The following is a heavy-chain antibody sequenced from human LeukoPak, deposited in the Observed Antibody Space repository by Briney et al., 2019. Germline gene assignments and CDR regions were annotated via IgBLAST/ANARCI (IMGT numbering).Heavy chain of an antibody. V-gene: IGHV3-74*01. CDR2: INSDGSST. Sequence: GGSLRLSRAASGFTFSSYWMHWARQAPGKGLGWVSRINSDGSSTSYADSVKGRFTISRDNAKNTLYLQMNSLRAEDTAVYYCARATGGYYDFWSGYYTYYYYYYYMDVWGKGTTVTVSS. J-gene: IGHJ6*03. D-gene: IGHD3-3*01. CDR1: GFTFSSYW. CDR3: ARATGGYYDFWSGYYTYYYYYYYMDV.